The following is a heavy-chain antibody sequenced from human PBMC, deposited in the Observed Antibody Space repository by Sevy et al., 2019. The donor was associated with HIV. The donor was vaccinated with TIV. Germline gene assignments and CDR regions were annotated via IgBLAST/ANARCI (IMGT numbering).Heavy chain of an antibody. J-gene: IGHJ6*02. V-gene: IGHV3-30*18. CDR2: ISYDGSNK. CDR3: AKDRLGNYYYYGMDV. Sequence: GGSLRLSCAASGFTFSSYGMHWVRQAPGKGLEWVAVISYDGSNKYYADSVKGRFTISRDNSKNTLYLQMNSLRAEDTAVYYCAKDRLGNYYYYGMDVWDQGTTVTVSS. D-gene: IGHD1-1*01. CDR1: GFTFSSYG.